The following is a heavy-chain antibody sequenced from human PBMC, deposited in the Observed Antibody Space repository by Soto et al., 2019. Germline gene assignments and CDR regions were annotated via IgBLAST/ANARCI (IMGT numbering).Heavy chain of an antibody. CDR3: ERDVDYYDSSGAKANYDGFDI. V-gene: IGHV4-61*01. Sequence: SDTLSLTCTFCVCSVSSWIYYVSFIRQRPWKGLDWIVYIYYSVSTNYNPALKSRVTISVDTSKNQFCLKLSSVTSADTAVYYCERDVDYYDSSGAKANYDGFDIWGKGKMVNVS. CDR2: IYYSVST. J-gene: IGHJ3*02. CDR1: VCSVSSWIYY. D-gene: IGHD3-22*01.